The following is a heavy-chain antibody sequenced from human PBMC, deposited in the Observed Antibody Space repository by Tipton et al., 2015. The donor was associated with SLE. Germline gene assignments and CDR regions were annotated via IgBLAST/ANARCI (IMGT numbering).Heavy chain of an antibody. CDR1: GDSISNNNYY. J-gene: IGHJ6*02. CDR2: INHSGST. V-gene: IGHV4-39*07. D-gene: IGHD3-10*01. Sequence: TPSLTCTVSGDSISNNNYYWGWIRQPPGKGLEWIGEINHSGSTNYNPSLKSRVTISVDTSKNQFSLNLSSVTAADTAVYYCARAKFMVQKVTHYYFGLDVWGQGTTVTVSS. CDR3: ARAKFMVQKVTHYYFGLDV.